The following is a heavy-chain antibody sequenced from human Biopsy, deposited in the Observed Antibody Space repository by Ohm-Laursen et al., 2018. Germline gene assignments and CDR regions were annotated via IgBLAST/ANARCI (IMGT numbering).Heavy chain of an antibody. Sequence: SLRLSCAASKFTVRTNSMSWVRLAPGKGLEWVSVIYAGATTYYPDSVKGRFTISRDNSRNTVYLQMDSLRGEDTAMYFCARGSGSGFYFDQWGQGTLVTASS. J-gene: IGHJ4*02. D-gene: IGHD2-15*01. CDR1: KFTVRTNS. CDR2: IYAGATT. CDR3: ARGSGSGFYFDQ. V-gene: IGHV3-66*01.